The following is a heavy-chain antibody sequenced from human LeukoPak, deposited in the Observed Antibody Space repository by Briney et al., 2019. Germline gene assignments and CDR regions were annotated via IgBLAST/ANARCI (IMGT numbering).Heavy chain of an antibody. CDR2: INHSGST. CDR3: ARTAYYYDSRGYYY. D-gene: IGHD3-22*01. J-gene: IGHJ4*02. V-gene: IGHV4-34*01. Sequence: PSETLSLTCAVYGGSFSGYYWSWIRQPPGKGLEWIGEINHSGSTNYNPSLKSRVTISVDTSKNQFSLKLSSVTAADTAVYYCARTAYYYDSRGYYYWGQGTLVTVSS. CDR1: GGSFSGYY.